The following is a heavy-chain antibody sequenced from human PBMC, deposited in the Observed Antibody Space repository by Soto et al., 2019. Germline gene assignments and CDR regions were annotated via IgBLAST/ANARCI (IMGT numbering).Heavy chain of an antibody. V-gene: IGHV3-23*01. J-gene: IGHJ6*03. CDR3: AKSGWSGWYYYFYMDV. D-gene: IGHD3-3*01. CDR1: GFTFSSYA. Sequence: GGSLRLSCAASGFTFSSYAMTWVRQAPGKGLEWVSAISGSGGSTYYADSVKGRFTISRDNSKNTLYLQMNSLRAEDTAVYFCAKSGWSGWYYYFYMDVWGKGTTVTVSS. CDR2: ISGSGGST.